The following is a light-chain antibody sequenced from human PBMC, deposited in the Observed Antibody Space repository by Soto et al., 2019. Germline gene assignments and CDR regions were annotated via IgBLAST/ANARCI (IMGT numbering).Light chain of an antibody. CDR3: AAWDDSLSGPV. J-gene: IGLJ2*01. CDR1: SSNIGSNY. CDR2: RNN. Sequence: QSVLTQPPSASGTPGQRVTISCSGSSSNIGSNYVYWYQQLPGTAPKLLIYRNNQRPSGVPDRFSGSKSGISASLAISGLRSEDEDDAYCAAWDDSLSGPVFGGGTKLTVL. V-gene: IGLV1-47*01.